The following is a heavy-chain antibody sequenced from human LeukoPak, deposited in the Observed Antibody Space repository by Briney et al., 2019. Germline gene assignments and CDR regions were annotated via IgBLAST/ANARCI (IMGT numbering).Heavy chain of an antibody. CDR1: GFTFSNYG. CDR3: AKGEDGSGSYYYGY. J-gene: IGHJ4*02. D-gene: IGHD3-10*01. CDR2: ISYDGSNK. V-gene: IGHV3-30*18. Sequence: GGSLRLSCVASGFTFSNYGMHWVRQAPGKGLEWVAVISYDGSNKYYADSVKGRFTISRDNSKNTLYLQMNSLRAEDTAVYYCAKGEDGSGSYYYGYWGQGTLVTVSS.